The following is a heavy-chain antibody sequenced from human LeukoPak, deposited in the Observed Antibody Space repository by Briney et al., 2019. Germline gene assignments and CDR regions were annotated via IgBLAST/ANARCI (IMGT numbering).Heavy chain of an antibody. CDR1: GYSFTSYW. D-gene: IGHD3-22*01. CDR3: ARHVSYYYDSSGYLYYFDY. Sequence: GGSLKISCKGSGYSFTSYWIGWVRQMPGKGLEWMGIIYPGDSDTRYSPSFQGQVTISADKSISTAYLQWSSLKASDTAMYYCARHVSYYYDSSGYLYYFDYWGQGTLVTVSS. CDR2: IYPGDSDT. V-gene: IGHV5-51*01. J-gene: IGHJ4*02.